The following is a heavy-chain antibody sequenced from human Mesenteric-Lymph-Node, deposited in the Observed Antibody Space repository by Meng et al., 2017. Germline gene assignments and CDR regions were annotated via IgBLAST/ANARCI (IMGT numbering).Heavy chain of an antibody. V-gene: IGHV1-2*02. CDR1: GYTFTSYY. CDR3: ARDFDGYCSGGSCYSGDY. J-gene: IGHJ4*02. Sequence: ASVKVSCKASGYTFTSYYMHWVRQAPGQGLEWMGWINPNSGGTNYAQKFQGRVTMTRDTSISTAYMELSRLGSDDTAVYYCARDFDGYCSGGSCYSGDYWGQGTLVTVSS. CDR2: INPNSGGT. D-gene: IGHD2-15*01.